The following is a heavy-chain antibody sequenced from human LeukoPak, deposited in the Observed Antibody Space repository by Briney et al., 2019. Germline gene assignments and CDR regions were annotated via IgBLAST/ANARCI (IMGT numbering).Heavy chain of an antibody. CDR3: ARLDCSGGSCYMDY. V-gene: IGHV4-34*01. Sequence: PSETLSLXCAVYGGSFSGYYWSWIRQPPGKGLEWIGEINHSGSTNYNPSLKSRVTISVDTSKNQFSLKLSSVTAADTAVYYCARLDCSGGSCYMDYWGPGTLVTVSS. D-gene: IGHD2-15*01. J-gene: IGHJ4*02. CDR2: INHSGST. CDR1: GGSFSGYY.